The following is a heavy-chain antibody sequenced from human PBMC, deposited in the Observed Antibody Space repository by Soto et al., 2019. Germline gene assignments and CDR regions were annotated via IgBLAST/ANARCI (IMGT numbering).Heavy chain of an antibody. D-gene: IGHD5-12*01. CDR1: GYTFTSYG. J-gene: IGHJ6*03. CDR3: ARGMDIVATRRLNHYYYYMDV. V-gene: IGHV1-18*01. CDR2: ISAYNGNT. Sequence: ASVKVSCKASGYTFTSYGISWGRQAPGQGLEWMGWISAYNGNTNYAQKLQGRVTMTTDTSTSTAYMELRSLRSDDTAVYYCARGMDIVATRRLNHYYYYMDVWGKGTTVTVSS.